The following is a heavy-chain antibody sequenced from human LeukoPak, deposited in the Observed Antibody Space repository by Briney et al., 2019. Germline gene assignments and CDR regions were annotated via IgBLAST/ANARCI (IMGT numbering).Heavy chain of an antibody. Sequence: ASVKVSCKASGYTFTGYYMHWVRQAPGQELEWMGWINPNSGGTNYAQKFQGRVTMTRDTSISTAYMELSRLRSDDTAVYYCARFRSSWIGMDVWGQGTTVTVSS. D-gene: IGHD6-6*01. CDR2: INPNSGGT. V-gene: IGHV1-2*02. CDR1: GYTFTGYY. J-gene: IGHJ6*02. CDR3: ARFRSSWIGMDV.